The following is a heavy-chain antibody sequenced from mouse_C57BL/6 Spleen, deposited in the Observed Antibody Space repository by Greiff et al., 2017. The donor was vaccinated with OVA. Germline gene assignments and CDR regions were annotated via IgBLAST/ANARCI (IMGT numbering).Heavy chain of an antibody. Sequence: VHLVESGAELVKPGASVKLSCKASGYTFTEYTIHWVKQRSGQGLEWIGWFYPGSGSIKYNEKFKDKATLTADKSSSTVYMELSRLTSEDSAVYFCERHEEDYYGSSYYAMDYWGQGTSVTVSS. CDR1: GYTFTEYT. CDR3: ERHEEDYYGSSYYAMDY. J-gene: IGHJ4*01. D-gene: IGHD1-1*01. V-gene: IGHV1-62-2*01. CDR2: FYPGSGSI.